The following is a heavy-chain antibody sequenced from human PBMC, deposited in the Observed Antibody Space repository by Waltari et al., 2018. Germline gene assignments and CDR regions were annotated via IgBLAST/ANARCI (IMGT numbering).Heavy chain of an antibody. D-gene: IGHD5-18*01. CDR3: AVSPDTATSRAAFHF. V-gene: IGHV4-61*02. J-gene: IGHJ6*02. Sequence: QVQLQESGPGLAKASQTLSLTCDVSGGSISNLNFYWSWIRQPAGKGLEWIGHIYRSGVTDYNPSLRGRATMFLDMSKNQFSLTVDSLIAADTAVYYCAVSPDTATSRAAFHFWGPGTTVSVSS. CDR1: GGSISNLNFY. CDR2: IYRSGVT.